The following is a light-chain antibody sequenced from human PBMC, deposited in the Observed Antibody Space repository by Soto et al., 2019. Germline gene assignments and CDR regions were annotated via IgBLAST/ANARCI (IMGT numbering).Light chain of an antibody. CDR1: SSDVGGYNY. V-gene: IGLV2-8*01. CDR2: EVS. J-gene: IGLJ2*01. Sequence: QSAPTQPPSASGSPGQSATISCTGTSSDVGGYNYDSWYQQYPGKAPKLMIYEVSKRPSGVPDRFSGSKSGNTASLTVSGLQPEDEADYYCSSYAGSSTWVFGGGTKVTVL. CDR3: SSYAGSSTWV.